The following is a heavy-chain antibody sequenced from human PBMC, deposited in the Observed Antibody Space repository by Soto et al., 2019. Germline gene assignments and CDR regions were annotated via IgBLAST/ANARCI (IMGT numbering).Heavy chain of an antibody. J-gene: IGHJ4*02. CDR1: GFTFSSYG. CDR2: ISYDGSKK. CDR3: AKGGPFSIAAAGTQ. D-gene: IGHD6-13*01. Sequence: GGSLRLSCAASGFTFSSYGMHWVRQAPGKGLEWVAVISYDGSKKYYADSVKGRFTISRDNSKNTRYLQMNSLRVEDTAVYYCAKGGPFSIAAAGTQWGQGTLVTVSS. V-gene: IGHV3-30*18.